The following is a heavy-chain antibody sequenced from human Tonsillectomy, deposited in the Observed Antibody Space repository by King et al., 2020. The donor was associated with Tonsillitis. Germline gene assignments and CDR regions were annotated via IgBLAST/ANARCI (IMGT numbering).Heavy chain of an antibody. J-gene: IGHJ4*02. CDR2: IYYSGST. CDR1: GGSISTFY. D-gene: IGHD2-15*01. Sequence: QLQESGPGLVKPSETLSLTCTVSGGSISTFYWSWIRQPPGKGLEWIGYIYYSGSTNYNPSLKSRVTISVDTSKNQFSLKLTSVTAADTAVYFCARDLGGGYVDYWGQGTLVTVSS. CDR3: ARDLGGGYVDY. V-gene: IGHV4-59*01.